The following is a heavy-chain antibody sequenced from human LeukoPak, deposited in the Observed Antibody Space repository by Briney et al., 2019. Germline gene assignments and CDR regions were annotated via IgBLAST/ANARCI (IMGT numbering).Heavy chain of an antibody. V-gene: IGHV4-59*08. J-gene: IGHJ4*02. Sequence: SETLSLTCTVSGGSIRTYYWSWIRQPPGKGLEWIGFIYYSGSTKYNPSLKSRVTISVDTSKSQFSLKLSSVTAADTAVYYCARHLDYYGSGSYEYWGQGTLVTVSS. CDR1: GGSIRTYY. CDR2: IYYSGST. CDR3: ARHLDYYGSGSYEY. D-gene: IGHD3-10*01.